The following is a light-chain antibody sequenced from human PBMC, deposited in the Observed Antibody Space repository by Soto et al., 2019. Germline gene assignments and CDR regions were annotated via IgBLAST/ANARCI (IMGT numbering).Light chain of an antibody. CDR2: GAS. CDR3: QQYGSSPWT. Sequence: TQSPGTLSLSPGERATLSCRASQSVSNNYLAWYQQKPGQAPRPLISGASRRATGVPDRFSGSGSGTNFTLTISRLEPEDFAVYYCQQYGSSPWTFGQGTKVDIK. CDR1: QSVSNNY. J-gene: IGKJ1*01. V-gene: IGKV3-20*01.